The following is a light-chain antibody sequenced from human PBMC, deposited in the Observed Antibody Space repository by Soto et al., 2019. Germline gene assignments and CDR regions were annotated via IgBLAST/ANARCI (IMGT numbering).Light chain of an antibody. CDR3: SSYTSSSTPV. J-gene: IGLJ2*01. V-gene: IGLV2-14*01. Sequence: QSALTQPASVSGSPGQSITISCTGTSSDVGGYNYVSWYQQHPGKAPKLMISEVSNRPSGVSNRFSGSKSGNTASLTISGLQAEDEANYYCSSYTSSSTPVLGGGTKVTVL. CDR1: SSDVGGYNY. CDR2: EVS.